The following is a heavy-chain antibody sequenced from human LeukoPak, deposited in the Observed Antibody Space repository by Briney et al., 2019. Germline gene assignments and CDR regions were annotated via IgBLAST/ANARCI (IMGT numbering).Heavy chain of an antibody. CDR3: ARGGVLVPADFDY. V-gene: IGHV4-39*01. J-gene: IGHJ4*02. CDR2: IYYSGST. D-gene: IGHD2-2*01. CDR1: GGSISSSSYY. Sequence: SETLSLTCTVSGGSISSSSYYWGWIRQPPGKGLERIGSIYYSGSTYYNPSLKSRVTISVDTSKNQFSLKLSSVTAADTAVYYCARGGVLVPADFDYWGQGTLATVSS.